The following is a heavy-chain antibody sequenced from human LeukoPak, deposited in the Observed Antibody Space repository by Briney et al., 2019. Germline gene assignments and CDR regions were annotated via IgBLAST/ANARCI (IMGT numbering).Heavy chain of an antibody. CDR2: ISYDGSNK. D-gene: IGHD3-10*01. CDR1: GFTFSSYA. Sequence: GGSLRLSCAASGFTFSSYAMHWVRQAPGKGLEWVAVISYDGSNKYYADSVKGRFTISRDNSKNTLYLQMNSLRAEDTAVYYCARDWGPLMVRGVPPHYWGQGTLVTVSS. J-gene: IGHJ4*02. CDR3: ARDWGPLMVRGVPPHY. V-gene: IGHV3-30*04.